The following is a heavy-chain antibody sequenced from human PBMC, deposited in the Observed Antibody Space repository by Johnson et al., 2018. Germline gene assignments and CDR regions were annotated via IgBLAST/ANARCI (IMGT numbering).Heavy chain of an antibody. V-gene: IGHV4-4*09. CDR1: GFSINSYH. CDR3: ARKDGDY. CDR2: ISTSGST. Sequence: QVQLQESGPGLVKPSETLSLTCTVSGFSINSYHWTWMRQPPGKGLEWIGFISTSGSTNYNPSLKSRVTISVDMSKNQISLKLTSVTATDPAMYYCARKDGDYWGQGSLVTVSS. J-gene: IGHJ4*02.